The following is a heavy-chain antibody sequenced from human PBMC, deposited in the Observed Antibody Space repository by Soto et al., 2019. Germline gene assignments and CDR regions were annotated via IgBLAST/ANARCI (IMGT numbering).Heavy chain of an antibody. Sequence: GGSTKLGRAASGLTVWNSAMSWVRKTTEKGLEWVSAINGGGISTYYADSVKGRFTISRDQSKNTIYLQMDSLRVEDTALYYCTKGRYLEWFLSGGGEESWARGTLVNGSS. D-gene: IGHD3-3*01. V-gene: IGHV3-23*01. J-gene: IGHJ5*02. CDR2: INGGGIST. CDR1: GLTVWNSA. CDR3: TKGRYLEWFLSGGGEES.